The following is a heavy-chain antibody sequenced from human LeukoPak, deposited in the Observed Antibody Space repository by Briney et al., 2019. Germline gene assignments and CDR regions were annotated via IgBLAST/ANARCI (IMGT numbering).Heavy chain of an antibody. CDR3: AGSAWAPY. D-gene: IGHD1-26*01. Sequence: GSLRLSCAASGFTFSNYWMNWVRQSPGKGLEWIGTIYYSGSTYYNLSLKSRVTISVDTSKNQFSLKVNSVTAADTAVYYCAGSAWAPYWGQGTLVTVAS. V-gene: IGHV4-39*01. CDR2: IYYSGST. CDR1: GFTFSNYW. J-gene: IGHJ4*02.